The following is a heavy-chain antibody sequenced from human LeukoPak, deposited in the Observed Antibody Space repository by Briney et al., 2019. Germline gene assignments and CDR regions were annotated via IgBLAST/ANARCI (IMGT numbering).Heavy chain of an antibody. CDR2: IYYSGST. Sequence: PSQTLSLACTVSGGSISSGGYYWSWIRQHPGKGLEWIGYIYYSGSTYYNPSLKSRVTISVDTSKNQFSLKLSSVTAADTAVYYCARIKKYYDFWSGYYFGIEPWGQGTLVTVSS. D-gene: IGHD3-3*01. J-gene: IGHJ5*02. CDR3: ARIKKYYDFWSGYYFGIEP. CDR1: GGSISSGGYY. V-gene: IGHV4-31*03.